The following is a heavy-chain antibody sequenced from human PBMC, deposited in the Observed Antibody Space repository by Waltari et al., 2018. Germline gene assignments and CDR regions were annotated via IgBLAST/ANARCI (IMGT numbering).Heavy chain of an antibody. CDR1: GGSISSHY. D-gene: IGHD3-22*01. CDR3: ARDGVYYDSSGYYLDY. J-gene: IGHJ4*02. CDR2: IYYSGTT. Sequence: QVQLQESGPGLVKPSETLSLTCTVSGGSISSHYWSWIRQPPGKGLEWIGYIYYSGTTNYNPSLTCRVTISVDTSKNQFSLKLSSVTAADTAVYYCARDGVYYDSSGYYLDYWGQGTLVTVSS. V-gene: IGHV4-59*11.